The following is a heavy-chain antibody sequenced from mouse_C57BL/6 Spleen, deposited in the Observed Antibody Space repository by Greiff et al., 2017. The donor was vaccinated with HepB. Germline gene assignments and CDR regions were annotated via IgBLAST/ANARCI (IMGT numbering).Heavy chain of an antibody. J-gene: IGHJ3*01. CDR2: IDPSDSYT. Sequence: QVQLQQPGAELVMPGASVKLSCKASGYTFTSHWMHWVKQRPGQGLEWIGEIDPSDSYTNYNQKFKGKSTLTVDKSSSTAYMQLSSLTSEDSAVYYCARPYGNYERGAWFAYWGQGTLVTVSA. V-gene: IGHV1-69*01. CDR1: GYTFTSHW. CDR3: ARPYGNYERGAWFAY. D-gene: IGHD2-1*01.